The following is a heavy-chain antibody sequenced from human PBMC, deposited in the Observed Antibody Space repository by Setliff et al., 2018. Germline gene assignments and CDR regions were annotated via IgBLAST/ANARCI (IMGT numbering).Heavy chain of an antibody. CDR1: GDSISSGSYH. V-gene: IGHV4-61*02. CDR3: ARTTGSTHNWLDP. D-gene: IGHD1-1*01. J-gene: IGHJ5*02. Sequence: SETLSLTCTVSGDSISSGSYHWSWIRKPAGKGLEWIGRIHPSGSTNYNPSLKSRVTISVDTSKNQFSLKVSSVTAADTAVYYCARTTGSTHNWLDPWGPGTLVTVAS. CDR2: IHPSGST.